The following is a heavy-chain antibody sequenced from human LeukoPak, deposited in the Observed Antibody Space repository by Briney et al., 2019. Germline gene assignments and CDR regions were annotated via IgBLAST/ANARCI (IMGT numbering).Heavy chain of an antibody. V-gene: IGHV4-39*01. J-gene: IGHJ6*03. Sequence: PSETLSLTCTVSGGSISSSNYFWGWIREPPGKGLEWIGNIYFSGTTYYNPSLKSRVTIFVDTSKNQFSLKLSSVTAADTAVYYCARLCDFWSGCYMDVWGKGTTVTVSS. D-gene: IGHD3-3*01. CDR2: IYFSGTT. CDR3: ARLCDFWSGCYMDV. CDR1: GGSISSSNYF.